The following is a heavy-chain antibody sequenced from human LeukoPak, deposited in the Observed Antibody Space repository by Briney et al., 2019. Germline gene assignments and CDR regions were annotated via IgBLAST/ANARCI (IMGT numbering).Heavy chain of an antibody. CDR1: GGSISGFF. Sequence: SETLSLTCTVSGGSISGFFWSWIRQSPGKGLEWIGHTHINGNIRYNPSLNSRVTISLDTSKMQFSLKLDSATAADTAVYYCARHIGTSWYWAFDIWGQGTLVTVSS. D-gene: IGHD6-13*01. CDR3: ARHIGTSWYWAFDI. J-gene: IGHJ3*02. V-gene: IGHV4-4*08. CDR2: THINGNI.